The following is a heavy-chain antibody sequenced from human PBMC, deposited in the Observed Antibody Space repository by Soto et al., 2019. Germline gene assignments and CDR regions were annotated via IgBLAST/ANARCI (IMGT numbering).Heavy chain of an antibody. CDR2: ISYDGSNK. V-gene: IGHV3-30-3*01. CDR1: GLTFSSYA. Sequence: PGGSLRLSCAASGLTFSSYAMHWVRKDPGKGLEWVAVISYDGSNKYYADSVKGRFTISRDKSKNTLYLQMNSLRAEDTAVYYCARSSGQQLWFNFDYWGQGTLVTVSS. D-gene: IGHD5-18*01. J-gene: IGHJ4*02. CDR3: ARSSGQQLWFNFDY.